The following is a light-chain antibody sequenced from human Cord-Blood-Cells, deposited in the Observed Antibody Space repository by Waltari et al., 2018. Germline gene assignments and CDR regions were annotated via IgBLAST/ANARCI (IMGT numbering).Light chain of an antibody. Sequence: EIVLTQSPGTLSLSPGERATLSCRASQSVSSSYLAWYQQKPGQAPRLLIYGASSRATGIPDRFSGSGSGTDFTLTISRLEPEDFAVYYCQQYNNWPHALTFGGGTKVEIK. CDR2: GAS. CDR3: QQYNNWPHALT. CDR1: QSVSSSY. V-gene: IGKV3-20*01. J-gene: IGKJ4*01.